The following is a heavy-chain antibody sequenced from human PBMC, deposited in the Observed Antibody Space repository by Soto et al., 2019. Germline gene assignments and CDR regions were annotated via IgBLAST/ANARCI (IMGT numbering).Heavy chain of an antibody. CDR1: VFNFSWYG. CDR3: ARDFDYYGSGSFTLEYYYYYGMDV. Sequence: GGALRLPRAASVFNFSWYGMPLGRQGPSKGLEWVAVIWDDGSNKNYADFVKGRFTIFRDNFKNQVYLQMNSLRAEDTAVYYCARDFDYYGSGSFTLEYYYYYGMDVWGQGTTVTVSS. CDR2: IWDDGSNK. V-gene: IGHV3-33*01. D-gene: IGHD3-10*01. J-gene: IGHJ6*02.